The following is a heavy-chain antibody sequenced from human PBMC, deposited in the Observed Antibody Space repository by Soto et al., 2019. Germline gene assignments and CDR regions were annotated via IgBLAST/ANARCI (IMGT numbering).Heavy chain of an antibody. J-gene: IGHJ6*02. D-gene: IGHD3-22*01. Sequence: QVQLVQSGAEVKKPGSSVKVSCKASGGTFSSYAISWVRQAPGQGLEWMGGIIPIFDTADYAQKFQGRVTITADESTNTAYMELSSLRSEDTAVYYCAGHSSGVPGYYYGMDVWGQATTVTVSS. CDR3: AGHSSGVPGYYYGMDV. V-gene: IGHV1-69*12. CDR2: IIPIFDTA. CDR1: GGTFSSYA.